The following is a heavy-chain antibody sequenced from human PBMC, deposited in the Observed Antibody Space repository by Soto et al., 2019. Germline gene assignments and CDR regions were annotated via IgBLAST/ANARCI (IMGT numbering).Heavy chain of an antibody. D-gene: IGHD3-10*01. CDR2: ISWNSGSI. Sequence: EVQLVESGGGLVQPGRSLRLSCAASGFTFDDYAMHWVRQAPGKGLEWVSGISWNSGSIGYADSVKGRFTISRDNAKNSLYLQMNSLRAEDTALYYCAKDIGYGSGMEYYMDVWGKGTTVTVSS. J-gene: IGHJ6*03. CDR3: AKDIGYGSGMEYYMDV. CDR1: GFTFDDYA. V-gene: IGHV3-9*01.